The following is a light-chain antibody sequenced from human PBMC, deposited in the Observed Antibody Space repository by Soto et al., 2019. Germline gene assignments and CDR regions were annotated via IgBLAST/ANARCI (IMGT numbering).Light chain of an antibody. Sequence: QLVLTQSPSASASLGASVKLTCTLSSGHSSYAIAWHQQQPEKGPRYLMKLNSDGSHSKGDGIPDRFSGSSSGAERYLTIPSLQSEDGVDYSCKPWGTGMGVFGGGTKLPDL. V-gene: IGLV4-69*01. CDR3: KPWGTGMGV. J-gene: IGLJ2*01. CDR2: LNSDGSH. CDR1: SGHSSYA.